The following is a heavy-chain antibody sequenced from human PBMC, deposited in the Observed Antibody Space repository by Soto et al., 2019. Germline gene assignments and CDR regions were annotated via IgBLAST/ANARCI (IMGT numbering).Heavy chain of an antibody. J-gene: IGHJ4*02. CDR3: ARAERAAAGLFDY. CDR1: GGSISSGGYS. CDR2: IYHSGST. V-gene: IGHV4-30-2*01. Sequence: SETLSLTCAVSGGSISSGGYSWSWIRRPPGKGLEWIGYIYHSGSTYYNPSLKSRVTISVDKSKNQFSLKLSSVTAADTAVYYCARAERAAAGLFDYWGRGTLVTVSS. D-gene: IGHD6-13*01.